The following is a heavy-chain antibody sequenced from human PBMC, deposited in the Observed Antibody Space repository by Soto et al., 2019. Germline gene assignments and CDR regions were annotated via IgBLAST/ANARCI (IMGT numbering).Heavy chain of an antibody. CDR1: GGFISSYY. V-gene: IGHV4-59*01. Sequence: SETLSLTCTVSGGFISSYYWSWIRQPPGKGLEWIGYTYYSGSTNYNPSLKSRVTISVDTSKNQFSLKLSSVTAADTAVYYCARESGYSSGWYGYYYYYMDVWGKGTTVT. D-gene: IGHD6-19*01. CDR2: TYYSGST. CDR3: ARESGYSSGWYGYYYYYMDV. J-gene: IGHJ6*03.